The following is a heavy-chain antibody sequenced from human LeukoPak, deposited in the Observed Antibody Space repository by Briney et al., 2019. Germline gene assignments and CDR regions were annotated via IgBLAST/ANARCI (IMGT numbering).Heavy chain of an antibody. CDR2: IYPGDSDT. V-gene: IGHV5-51*01. CDR3: ARLLGYCSSTSCYRNYYYGMDV. D-gene: IGHD2-2*02. CDR1: GYSFTSYW. J-gene: IGHJ6*02. Sequence: PGESLKISCKGSGYSFTSYWIGWVRQMPGKGLEWMGIIYPGDSDTRYSPSFQGQVTISADKSISTAYLQWSSLKASDTAMYYCARLLGYCSSTSCYRNYYYGMDVWGQGTTVTVSS.